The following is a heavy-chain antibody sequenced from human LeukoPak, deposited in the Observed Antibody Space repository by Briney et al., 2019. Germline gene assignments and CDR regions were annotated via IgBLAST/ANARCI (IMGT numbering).Heavy chain of an antibody. Sequence: GGSLRLSSAASGFTVSSNYITWVRQAPGQGLKWVSLIYSAGGTYYTDSVKGRFTISRHSSKNTLYLQMNSLRGEDTAVYYCARFLVRITVSGVVPYGMDVWGQGTTVTVSS. V-gene: IGHV3-53*04. CDR1: GFTVSSNY. CDR3: ARFLVRITVSGVVPYGMDV. D-gene: IGHD3-3*01. CDR2: IYSAGGT. J-gene: IGHJ6*02.